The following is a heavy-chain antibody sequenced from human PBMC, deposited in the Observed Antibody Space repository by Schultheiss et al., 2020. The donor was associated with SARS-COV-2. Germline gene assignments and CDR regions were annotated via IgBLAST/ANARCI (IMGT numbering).Heavy chain of an antibody. J-gene: IGHJ4*02. CDR2: INHSGST. V-gene: IGHV4-34*01. Sequence: SETLSLTCVVYGGSFSGYYWSWIRQPPGKGLEWIGEINHSGSTNYNPSLKSRVTISVDTSKNQFSLKLSSVTAADTAVYYCASHAPYYSDSSGYFDYWGQGILVTVSS. CDR3: ASHAPYYSDSSGYFDY. D-gene: IGHD3-22*01. CDR1: GGSFSGYY.